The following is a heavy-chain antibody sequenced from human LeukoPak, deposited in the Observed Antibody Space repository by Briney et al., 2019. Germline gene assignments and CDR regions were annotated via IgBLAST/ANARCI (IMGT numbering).Heavy chain of an antibody. V-gene: IGHV1-69*13. J-gene: IGHJ5*02. D-gene: IGHD6-13*01. Sequence: ASVKVSCKASGGTFSSYAISWVRQAPGQGLEWMGGIIPIFGTANYAQKFQGRVTITADESTSTAYMELSSLRSEDTAVYYCARDIAPLYWFDPWGQGTLVTVSS. CDR2: IIPIFGTA. CDR1: GGTFSSYA. CDR3: ARDIAPLYWFDP.